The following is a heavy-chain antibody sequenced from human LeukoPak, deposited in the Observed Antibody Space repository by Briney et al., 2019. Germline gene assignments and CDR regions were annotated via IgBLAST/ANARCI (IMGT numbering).Heavy chain of an antibody. CDR3: ARGYCSSATCRHFDY. V-gene: IGHV1-18*01. Sequence: ASVKVSCKASGYAFTNYAISWVRQATGQGLEWMGWISVYNGNTNYAQKLQGRVTMTADTSTTTAYMELRSLRSDDTAVYYCARGYCSSATCRHFDYWGQGALVTVSS. J-gene: IGHJ4*02. D-gene: IGHD2-2*01. CDR2: ISVYNGNT. CDR1: GYAFTNYA.